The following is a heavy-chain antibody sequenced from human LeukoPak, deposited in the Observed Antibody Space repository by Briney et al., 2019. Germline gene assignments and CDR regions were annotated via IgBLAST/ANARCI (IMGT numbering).Heavy chain of an antibody. J-gene: IGHJ6*03. D-gene: IGHD2-2*01. Sequence: ASVKVSCKASGYTFTGYYMHWVRQAPGQGLEWMGWINPNSGGTNYAQKFQGRVTMTRDTSISTAYMELSRLRSDDTAVYYCARGYLVPAARGWQQLGYYYYYYMDVWGKGITVTVSS. CDR3: ARGYLVPAARGWQQLGYYYYYYMDV. V-gene: IGHV1-2*02. CDR1: GYTFTGYY. CDR2: INPNSGGT.